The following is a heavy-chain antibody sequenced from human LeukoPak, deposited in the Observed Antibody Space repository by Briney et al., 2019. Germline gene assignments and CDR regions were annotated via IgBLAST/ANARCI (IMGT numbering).Heavy chain of an antibody. V-gene: IGHV1-3*01. CDR2: INAGNGNT. CDR1: GYTFTSFA. Sequence: VASVKVSCKASGYTFTSFAMHWVRQAPGQRLEWMGWINAGNGNTKYSQKFQDRATITRDTSASTAYMELSSLRSEDTAVYYCARDTVTPWYHNGMDVWGQGTTVTVSS. D-gene: IGHD4-17*01. CDR3: ARDTVTPWYHNGMDV. J-gene: IGHJ6*02.